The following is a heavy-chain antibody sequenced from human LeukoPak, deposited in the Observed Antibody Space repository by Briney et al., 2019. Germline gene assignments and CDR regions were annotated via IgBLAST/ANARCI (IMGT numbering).Heavy chain of an antibody. CDR3: ARVYSIPGGMDV. V-gene: IGHV1-2*06. D-gene: IGHD4-11*01. CDR1: GYTFTGYY. Sequence: ASVKVSCKASGYTFTGYYMHWVRQAPGQGLEWMGRINPNRGGTNYAQKFQGRVTMTRDTSISTAYMELSRLRSDDTAVYYCARVYSIPGGMDVWGQGTTVTVSS. J-gene: IGHJ6*02. CDR2: INPNRGGT.